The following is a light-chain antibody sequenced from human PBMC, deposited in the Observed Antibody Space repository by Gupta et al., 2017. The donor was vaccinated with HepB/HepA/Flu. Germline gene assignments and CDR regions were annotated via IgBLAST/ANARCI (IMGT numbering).Light chain of an antibody. Sequence: DIQMIQSPSSLSASVGDRVTITCRASQGISNYLAWYQQRPGKVPKVLIYAASTLQSAVPSRFSGSGSGTDFTLTISSLQPEDVATYYCQKYNRAPYTFGQGTKLEIK. V-gene: IGKV1-27*01. J-gene: IGKJ2*01. CDR2: AAS. CDR1: QGISNY. CDR3: QKYNRAPYT.